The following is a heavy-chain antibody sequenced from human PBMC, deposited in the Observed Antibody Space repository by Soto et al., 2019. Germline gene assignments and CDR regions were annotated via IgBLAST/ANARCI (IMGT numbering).Heavy chain of an antibody. V-gene: IGHV1-69*13. CDR2: IIPIFGTA. Sequence: SVKVSCKXSGGTFSSYAISWVRQAPGQGLEWMGGIIPIFGTANYAQKFQGRVTITADESTSTAYMELSSLRSEDTAVYYCARGGRRDGYKKAFDIWGQGTMVTVSS. D-gene: IGHD5-12*01. J-gene: IGHJ3*02. CDR3: ARGGRRDGYKKAFDI. CDR1: GGTFSSYA.